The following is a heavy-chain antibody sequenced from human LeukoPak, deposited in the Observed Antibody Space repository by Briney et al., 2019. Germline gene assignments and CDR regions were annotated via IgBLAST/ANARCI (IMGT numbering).Heavy chain of an antibody. CDR3: ARVGYDILTGWGWFDP. CDR1: GYTFTSYA. Sequence: GASVKVSCKASGYTFTSYAMHWVRQAPGQRLEWMGWINAGSGNTEYSQKFQGRVTITRDTSASTAYVELSSLTSEDTAVYYCARVGYDILTGWGWFDPWGQGTLVTVSS. J-gene: IGHJ5*02. CDR2: INAGSGNT. D-gene: IGHD3-9*01. V-gene: IGHV1-3*01.